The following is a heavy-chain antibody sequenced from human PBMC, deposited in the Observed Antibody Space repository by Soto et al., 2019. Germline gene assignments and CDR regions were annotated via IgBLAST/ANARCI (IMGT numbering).Heavy chain of an antibody. D-gene: IGHD1-1*01. V-gene: IGHV1-18*01. CDR1: GYTFTSYG. J-gene: IGHJ4*02. Sequence: QVHLVPSGAEVKKPGASVKVSCKASGYTFTSYGITWVRQAPGQGHEWMGWISAHNGNTDYAQKLQGRVIVTRDTSTSTAYMELRSLRSDDTAVYYCARGRYGDYWGQGALVTVSS. CDR2: ISAHNGNT. CDR3: ARGRYGDY.